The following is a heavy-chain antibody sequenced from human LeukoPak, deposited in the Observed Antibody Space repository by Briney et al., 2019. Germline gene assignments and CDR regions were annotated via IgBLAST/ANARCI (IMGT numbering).Heavy chain of an antibody. D-gene: IGHD3-22*01. Sequence: GGSLRLSCAASGFTFSSYAMSWVRQAPGKGLEWVSGISGSGDSTYYADSVKGRFTISRDNSKNTLHLQMNSLRAEDTAVYYCAKDKSYDSSGYLDYWGQGTLVTVSS. CDR2: ISGSGDST. V-gene: IGHV3-23*01. J-gene: IGHJ4*02. CDR1: GFTFSSYA. CDR3: AKDKSYDSSGYLDY.